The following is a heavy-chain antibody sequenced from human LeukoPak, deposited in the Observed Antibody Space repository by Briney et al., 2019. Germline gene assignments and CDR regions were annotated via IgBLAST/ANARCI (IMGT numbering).Heavy chain of an antibody. J-gene: IGHJ3*02. Sequence: NPSETLSLTCTVSGSISGYYWSWIRQPPGKGLEWIGYIYTSGSTNYSPSLESRVTISVDTSKNQFSLDLSSVTAADTAVYYCARQKCTSASCLTKNAFDIWGQGTMVTVSS. CDR3: ARQKCTSASCLTKNAFDI. CDR2: IYTSGST. CDR1: GSISGYY. D-gene: IGHD2-2*01. V-gene: IGHV4-4*09.